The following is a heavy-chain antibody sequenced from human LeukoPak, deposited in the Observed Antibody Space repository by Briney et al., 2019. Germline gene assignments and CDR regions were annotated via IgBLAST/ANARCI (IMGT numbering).Heavy chain of an antibody. CDR2: INHSGST. Sequence: SETLSLTCAVSGGSFSGYYWSWIRQPPGKGLEWIGEINHSGSTNYNPSLKSRVTISVDTSKNQFSLKLSSVTAADTAVYYCARGKRPMSAAMVIWFDPWGQGTLVTVSS. CDR1: GGSFSGYY. J-gene: IGHJ5*02. V-gene: IGHV4-34*01. CDR3: ARGKRPMSAAMVIWFDP. D-gene: IGHD5-18*01.